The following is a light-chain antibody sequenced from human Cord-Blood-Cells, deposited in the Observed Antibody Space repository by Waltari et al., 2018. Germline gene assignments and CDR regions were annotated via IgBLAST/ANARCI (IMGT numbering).Light chain of an antibody. CDR1: QSISSH. CDR3: QQSYSTPFT. CDR2: AAS. V-gene: IGKV1-39*01. Sequence: IQMTHSPSSLSASVGDRVTITCRASQSISSHLNWYQQKPGKAPKLLIYAASSLQSGVPSRFSGSGSGTDFTLTISSLQPEDFATYYCQQSYSTPFTFGPGTKVDIK. J-gene: IGKJ3*01.